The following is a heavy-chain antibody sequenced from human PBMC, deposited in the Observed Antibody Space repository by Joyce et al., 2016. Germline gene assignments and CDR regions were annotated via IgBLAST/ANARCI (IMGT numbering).Heavy chain of an antibody. Sequence: QVQLQESGPGLVKPSETLSLTCTVSGDSIKTYYWSWLRQPPGKGLEWIGYIYYRGDTNYNPSLEGRVTIAMDTSRSQFSLKLRSVTAADTAIYYCAGGAGTVPLIYWGQGTLVSVSS. J-gene: IGHJ4*02. CDR3: AGGAGTVPLIY. CDR1: GDSIKTYY. D-gene: IGHD4-17*01. CDR2: IYYRGDT. V-gene: IGHV4-59*03.